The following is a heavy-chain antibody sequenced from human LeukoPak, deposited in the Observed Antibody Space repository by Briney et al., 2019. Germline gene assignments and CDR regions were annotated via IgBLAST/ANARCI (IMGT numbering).Heavy chain of an antibody. J-gene: IGHJ5*02. CDR1: GYSISSGYY. V-gene: IGHV4-38-2*02. CDR2: IYHSGST. D-gene: IGHD4-11*01. CDR3: ARDTTSNYGPNTYNWFDP. Sequence: PSETLSLTCTVSGYSISSGYYWGWIRQPPGKGLEWIGSIYHSGSTYYNPSLKSRVTISVDTSKNQFSLKLSSVTAADAAVYYCARDTTSNYGPNTYNWFDPWGQGTLVTVSS.